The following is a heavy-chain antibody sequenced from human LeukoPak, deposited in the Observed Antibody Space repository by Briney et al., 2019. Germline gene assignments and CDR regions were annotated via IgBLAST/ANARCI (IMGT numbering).Heavy chain of an antibody. D-gene: IGHD3-22*01. V-gene: IGHV3-21*01. J-gene: IGHJ4*02. CDR3: ARGNDYYDTSGYYY. CDR2: ISSSSSYI. CDR1: GFTFSSYS. Sequence: GGSLRLSCAASGFTFSSYSMNWVRQAPGKGLEWVSFISSSSSYIYYVDSVKGRFIISRDNAKNSLYLQMNSLRAEDTAVYYCARGNDYYDTSGYYYWGQGTLVTVSS.